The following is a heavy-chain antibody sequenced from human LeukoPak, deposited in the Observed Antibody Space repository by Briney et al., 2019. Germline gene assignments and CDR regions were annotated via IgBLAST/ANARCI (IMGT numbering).Heavy chain of an antibody. CDR3: ARGSDFWSGKPLYFFDQ. D-gene: IGHD3-3*01. J-gene: IGHJ4*02. Sequence: ASVKVSCKASGYTFTGCYIHWIRQAPGQGLEWMGWIDPNSGGTNYAPKFQGRVTMTRDTSISTAYMELSRLRATDTAMYFFARGSDFWSGKPLYFFDQWGQGTLVPVSS. CDR2: IDPNSGGT. V-gene: IGHV1-2*02. CDR1: GYTFTGCY.